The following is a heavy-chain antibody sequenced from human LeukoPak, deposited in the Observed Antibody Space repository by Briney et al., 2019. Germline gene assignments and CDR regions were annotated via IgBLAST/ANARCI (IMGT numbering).Heavy chain of an antibody. D-gene: IGHD3-9*01. J-gene: IGHJ4*02. Sequence: PSETLSLTCNVSGGSISSYYWTWIRQPPGKGLQWIGYIAYSGSTNYNPSLKSRVTISVDTSKNQFSLKLSSVTAADTAVYYCARSKDILTGYCFDYWGQGTLVTVSS. CDR3: ARSKDILTGYCFDY. CDR1: GGSISSYY. V-gene: IGHV4-59*01. CDR2: IAYSGST.